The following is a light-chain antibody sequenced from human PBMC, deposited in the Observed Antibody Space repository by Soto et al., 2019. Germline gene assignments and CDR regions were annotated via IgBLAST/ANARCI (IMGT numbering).Light chain of an antibody. V-gene: IGLV1-40*01. CDR1: SSNIGAGYD. Sequence: QSVLTQPPSVSGAPGQRVTISCTGNSSNIGAGYDVYWYQQLPGTVPKLLTYGDPNRPSGVPDRFSGSKSGTSASLAITGLQADDEADYYCQSYDSSLSGVVFGGGTKLTVL. J-gene: IGLJ2*01. CDR3: QSYDSSLSGVV. CDR2: GDP.